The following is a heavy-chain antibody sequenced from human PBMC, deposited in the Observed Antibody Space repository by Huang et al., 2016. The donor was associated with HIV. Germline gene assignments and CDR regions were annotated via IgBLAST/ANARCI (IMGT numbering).Heavy chain of an antibody. CDR2: MYDRWST. Sequence: QLQLQESGPGLVKPSETLSLTCTVSGGCISSSSYYWGGLRQPPGKGVGWIGSRCCCGGWSRTRPVKGLEGIVTMYDRWSTYYNPSLNGRVTISVDTSKNQFSLKLSSVTAADTAVYYCARHERWAMVRGVPQWGFDYWGQGTLVTVSS. CDR1: GGCISSSSYYWGGLRQPPGKGVGWIGSRCCC. J-gene: IGHJ4*02. CDR3: ARHERWAMVRGVPQWGFDY. V-gene: IGHV4-39*01. D-gene: IGHD3-10*01.